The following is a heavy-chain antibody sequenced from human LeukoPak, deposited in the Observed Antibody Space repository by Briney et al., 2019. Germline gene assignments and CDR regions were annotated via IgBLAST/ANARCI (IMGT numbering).Heavy chain of an antibody. D-gene: IGHD2-15*01. Sequence: ASVKLSCKASGGSFSSHAVGWVRQATGQGLEWMGWMNPNSGNTGYAQKFQGRVTMTRNTSISTAYMEVSSLRSEDTAVYYCARGAPQEYCSGGSCPYFDYWGQGTLVTVSS. CDR1: GGSFSSHA. CDR3: ARGAPQEYCSGGSCPYFDY. CDR2: MNPNSGNT. V-gene: IGHV1-8*02. J-gene: IGHJ4*02.